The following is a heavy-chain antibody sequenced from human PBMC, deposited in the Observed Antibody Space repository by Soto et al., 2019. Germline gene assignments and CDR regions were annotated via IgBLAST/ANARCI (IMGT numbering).Heavy chain of an antibody. CDR1: GFTFSSYA. CDR2: ISGSGGST. J-gene: IGHJ5*02. D-gene: IGHD3-3*01. CDR3: AKAYDFWSGYATNWFDP. Sequence: GSLRLSCAASGFTFSSYAMSWVRQAPGKGLEWVSAISGSGGSTYYADSVKGRFTISRDNSKNTLYLQMNSLRAEDTAVYYCAKAYDFWSGYATNWFDPWGQGTLVTVSS. V-gene: IGHV3-23*01.